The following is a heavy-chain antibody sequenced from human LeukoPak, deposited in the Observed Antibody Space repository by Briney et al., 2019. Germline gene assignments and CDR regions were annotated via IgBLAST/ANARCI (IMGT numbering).Heavy chain of an antibody. D-gene: IGHD4-17*01. V-gene: IGHV4-59*12. Sequence: PSETLSLTCTVSGGSISGYYWNWIRQPPGKGLEWIGYIYYSGSTNYNPSLKSRVTVSVDTSKNQFSLKLSSVTAADTAVYYCARDRGDYGWFDPWGQGTLVTVSS. CDR3: ARDRGDYGWFDP. CDR1: GGSISGYY. CDR2: IYYSGST. J-gene: IGHJ5*02.